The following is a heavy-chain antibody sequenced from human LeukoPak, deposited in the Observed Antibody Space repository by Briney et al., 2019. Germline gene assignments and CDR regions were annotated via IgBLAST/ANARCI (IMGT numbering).Heavy chain of an antibody. CDR2: FDPEDGET. J-gene: IGHJ3*01. Sequence: ASVKVSCKVSGYTLTELSMHWVRQAPGKGLEWMGGFDPEDGETFYAQKFQGRVTITQNSSVTTVYMELSSLTSEDTAVYYCARRGLVAGIYDLVYGFDLWGQGTMVTVSS. V-gene: IGHV1-24*01. CDR1: GYTLTELS. D-gene: IGHD3/OR15-3a*01. CDR3: ARRGLVAGIYDLVYGFDL.